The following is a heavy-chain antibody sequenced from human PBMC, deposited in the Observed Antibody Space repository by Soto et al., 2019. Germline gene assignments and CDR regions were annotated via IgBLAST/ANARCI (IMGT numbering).Heavy chain of an antibody. Sequence: QVQLVQSGAEVKKPGASVKVSCKVSGYTLNEVAMHWVRQAPGKGLEWLGGFDPDEAETIYAQHFPGRVTMAEDTATDTVYMELSSLRSEDMALYFWTTYHGDYKFGHWGQGSLVTVSS. CDR3: TTYHGDYKFGH. CDR1: GYTLNEVA. J-gene: IGHJ5*02. CDR2: FDPDEAET. D-gene: IGHD4-17*01. V-gene: IGHV1-24*01.